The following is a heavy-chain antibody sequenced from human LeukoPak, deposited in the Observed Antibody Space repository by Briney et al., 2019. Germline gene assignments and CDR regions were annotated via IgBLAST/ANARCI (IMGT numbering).Heavy chain of an antibody. CDR1: GFTFTTYW. Sequence: GGSLRLSCAASGFTFTTYWMTWVRQAPGKGLEWVANIKPDGSEKYYVDSVKGRFTISRDNAKNSVSLQMNSLRAEDTAVYYCARVLRYCSGGNCYSGGLGYMDVWGKGTTVTISS. D-gene: IGHD2-15*01. V-gene: IGHV3-7*03. CDR3: ARVLRYCSGGNCYSGGLGYMDV. CDR2: IKPDGSEK. J-gene: IGHJ6*03.